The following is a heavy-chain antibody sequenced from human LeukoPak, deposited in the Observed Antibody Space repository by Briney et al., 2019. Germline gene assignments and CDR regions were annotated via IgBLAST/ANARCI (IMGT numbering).Heavy chain of an antibody. CDR3: ARAYCGGDCYLYGPVGYYGMDV. CDR2: INAGNGNT. V-gene: IGHV1-3*01. Sequence: ASVKVSCKASGYTFTSYAMHWVRQAPGQRLEWMGWINAGNGNTKYSQKFQGRVTITRDTSASTAYMELSSLRSEDTAVYYCARAYCGGDCYLYGPVGYYGMDVWGQGTTVTVSS. CDR1: GYTFTSYA. J-gene: IGHJ6*02. D-gene: IGHD2-21*02.